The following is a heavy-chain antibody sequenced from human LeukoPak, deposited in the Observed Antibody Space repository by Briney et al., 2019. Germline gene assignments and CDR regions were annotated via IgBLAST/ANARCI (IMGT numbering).Heavy chain of an antibody. CDR1: GFTFSTSA. D-gene: IGHD6-13*01. J-gene: IGHJ1*01. V-gene: IGHV3-21*01. Sequence: PGGSLRLSCTTSGFTFSTSAMNWVRQAPGKGLEWVSSISPDARFIYYADSLKGRFTVSRDNTKNSLYLQMSSLAVEDTAVYYCTTPAAGPRAEYSQYWGQGTMVTVSS. CDR2: ISPDARFI. CDR3: TTPAAGPRAEYSQY.